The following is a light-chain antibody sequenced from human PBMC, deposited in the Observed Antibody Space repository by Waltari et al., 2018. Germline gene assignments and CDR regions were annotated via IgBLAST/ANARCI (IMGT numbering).Light chain of an antibody. CDR1: PSVLYSSNNKNY. CDR2: WAS. J-gene: IGKJ1*01. V-gene: IGKV4-1*01. CDR3: QQYYSTLWT. Sequence: DIVMTQSPDSLAVSLGERATINCKSSPSVLYSSNNKNYLAWYQQKPGQPPKLRIYWASSRGAGVPDRFSGSGSGTDFTLTISSLQAEDVAVYYCQQYYSTLWTFGQGTKVEIK.